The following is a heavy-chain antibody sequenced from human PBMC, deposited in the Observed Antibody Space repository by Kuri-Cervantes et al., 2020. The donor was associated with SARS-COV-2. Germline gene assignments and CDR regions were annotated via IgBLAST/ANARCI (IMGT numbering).Heavy chain of an antibody. Sequence: GESLKISCAASGFTFSSYAMSWVRQAPGKGLEWVSVISASGASTYHADSVKGRFTISRDNSKNTLYLQMNSLRAEDTAVYYCAKVGTSIAVSGRLDYWGQGTLVTVSS. V-gene: IGHV3-23*01. CDR3: AKVGTSIAVSGRLDY. D-gene: IGHD6-19*01. CDR2: ISASGAST. CDR1: GFTFSSYA. J-gene: IGHJ4*02.